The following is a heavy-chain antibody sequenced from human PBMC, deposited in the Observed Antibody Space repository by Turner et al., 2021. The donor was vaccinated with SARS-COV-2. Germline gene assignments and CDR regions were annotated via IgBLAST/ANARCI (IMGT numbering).Heavy chain of an antibody. CDR1: GGTFSSYA. D-gene: IGHD2-15*01. CDR3: ARGEVGYCSGGRGYSGSY. J-gene: IGHJ4*02. V-gene: IGHV1-69*01. CDR2: ISPIVGTA. Sequence: QLQLVQSVAVVKKPGSSVKVSCKASGGTFSSYAIRWVRQAPGQGLEWMGGISPIVGTANYAQKVQGRVTITAEESTSTAYMELSSLRSEDTAVYYCARGEVGYCSGGRGYSGSYWGQGTLVTVSS.